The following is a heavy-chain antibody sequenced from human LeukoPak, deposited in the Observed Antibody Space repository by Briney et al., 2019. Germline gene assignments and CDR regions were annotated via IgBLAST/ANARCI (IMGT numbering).Heavy chain of an antibody. J-gene: IGHJ4*02. V-gene: IGHV3-11*04. Sequence: GGSLRLSCAASGFTFSDYYMSWIRQAPGKGLEWVSYISSSGSTIYYADSVKGRFTISRDNAKNSLYLQMNSLRAEDTAVYYCAREIYDSSGYYYADAGFFDYWGQGTLVTVSS. CDR2: ISSSGSTI. CDR1: GFTFSDYY. D-gene: IGHD3-22*01. CDR3: AREIYDSSGYYYADAGFFDY.